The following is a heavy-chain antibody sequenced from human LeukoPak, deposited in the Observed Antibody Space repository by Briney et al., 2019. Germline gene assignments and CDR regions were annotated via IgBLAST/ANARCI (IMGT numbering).Heavy chain of an antibody. CDR2: ISGRGGST. CDR3: AKAESSGWDFDY. D-gene: IGHD6-19*01. V-gene: IGHV3-23*01. CDR1: GFTFSSYA. J-gene: IGHJ4*02. Sequence: QTGGSLRLSCAASGFTFSSYAINWVRQAPGKGLEWVSAISGRGGSTYYADSVKGRFTISRDNSKNTLYLQMNSLRAEDTAVYYCAKAESSGWDFDYWGQGTLVTVSS.